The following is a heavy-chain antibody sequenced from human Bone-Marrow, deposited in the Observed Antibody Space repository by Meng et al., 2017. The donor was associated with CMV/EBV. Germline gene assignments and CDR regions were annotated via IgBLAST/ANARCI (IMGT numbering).Heavy chain of an antibody. Sequence: GGSLRLSCAASGFTFSSYAMHWVRQAPGKGLEWVAVISYDGSNKYYADSVKGRFTISRDNSKNTLYLQMNSLRAEDTAVYYCAREGYSSSWPNWFDPWGQGTLVTSPQ. CDR2: ISYDGSNK. D-gene: IGHD6-13*01. J-gene: IGHJ5*02. CDR3: AREGYSSSWPNWFDP. V-gene: IGHV3-30-3*01. CDR1: GFTFSSYA.